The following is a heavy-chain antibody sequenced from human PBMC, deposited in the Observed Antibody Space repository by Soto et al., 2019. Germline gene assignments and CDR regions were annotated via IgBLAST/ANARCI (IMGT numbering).Heavy chain of an antibody. CDR3: ARGGCSGGSCYRPFFSD. Sequence: QVQLQQWGAGLLKPSETLSLTCAVYGGSFSDYYWSWIRQPPGKGLVWIGEINHSGSTIYNPSLKSRVTMSVDTSKIQFSLNLTSVTAADTAVYYCARGGCSGGSCYRPFFSDWGQGTLVTVSS. V-gene: IGHV4-34*02. J-gene: IGHJ4*02. CDR2: INHSGST. D-gene: IGHD2-15*01. CDR1: GGSFSDYY.